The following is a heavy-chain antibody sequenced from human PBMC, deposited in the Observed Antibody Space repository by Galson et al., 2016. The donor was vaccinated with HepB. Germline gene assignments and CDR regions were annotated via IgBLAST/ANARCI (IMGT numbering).Heavy chain of an antibody. CDR2: IYSGGDT. Sequence: SLRLSCAASGVTVSNNYMSWVRQAPGKGLECVSLIYSGGDTYYADSVKGRFTISRDNSKNTVYLHMNSLRAEDTAVYYCARNVPVTKFGFWGQGTLVLVSS. V-gene: IGHV3-66*01. CDR1: GVTVSNNY. D-gene: IGHD3-9*01. CDR3: ARNVPVTKFGF. J-gene: IGHJ4*02.